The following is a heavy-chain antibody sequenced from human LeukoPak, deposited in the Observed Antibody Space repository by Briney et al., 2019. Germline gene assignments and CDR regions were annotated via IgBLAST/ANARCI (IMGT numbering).Heavy chain of an antibody. D-gene: IGHD6-13*01. J-gene: IGHJ4*02. CDR3: ARGGYFFDY. Sequence: GGSLRLSCAASGFTFNSYWMSWVRQAPGKGLEWVANIKQDGNENYFVDSVKGRFTISRDNAKNSLYLQMNSLRAEDTAVYYCARGGYFFDYWGQGTPVTVSS. V-gene: IGHV3-7*01. CDR1: GFTFNSYW. CDR2: IKQDGNEN.